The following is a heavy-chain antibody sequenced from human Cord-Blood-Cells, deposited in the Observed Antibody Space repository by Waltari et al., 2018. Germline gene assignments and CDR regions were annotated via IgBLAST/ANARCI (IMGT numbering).Heavy chain of an antibody. CDR3: ARDLGVTIFGVVINDAFDI. Sequence: QVQLQESGPGLVRPSETLPPTCTASVGSISSYYWSWLRQPPGKGLEWIGYIYYSGSTNYNPSLKSRVTISVDTSKNQFSLKLSSVTAADTAVYYCARDLGVTIFGVVINDAFDIWGQGTMVTVSS. D-gene: IGHD3-3*01. CDR2: IYYSGST. J-gene: IGHJ3*02. V-gene: IGHV4-59*01. CDR1: VGSISSYY.